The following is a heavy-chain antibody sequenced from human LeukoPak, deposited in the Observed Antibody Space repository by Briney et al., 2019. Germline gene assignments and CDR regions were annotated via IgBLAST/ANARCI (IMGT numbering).Heavy chain of an antibody. V-gene: IGHV4-39*01. CDR2: IYYSGST. D-gene: IGHD6-13*01. Sequence: SETLSLTCTVSGGSISSSSYYWGWIRQPPGKGLEWIGSIYYSGSTYYNPSLKSRVTISVDTSKNQFSLKLSSVTAANTAVYYCARHSSSWYEEGVDYWGQGTLVTVSS. CDR1: GGSISSSSYY. CDR3: ARHSSSWYEEGVDY. J-gene: IGHJ4*02.